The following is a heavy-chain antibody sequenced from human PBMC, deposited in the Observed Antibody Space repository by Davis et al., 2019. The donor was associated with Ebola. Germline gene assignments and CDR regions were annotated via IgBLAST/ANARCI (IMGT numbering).Heavy chain of an antibody. V-gene: IGHV3-7*01. Sequence: GESLKISCAASGFTFSNYAMTWVRQAPGKGLEWVANINPGGSATRYVDSVKGRFTISRDNAKNSVYLEMSSLKVEDSAVYYCAGWGRQRNDWGQGALVTVSS. CDR1: GFTFSNYA. CDR3: AGWGRQRND. J-gene: IGHJ4*01. CDR2: INPGGSAT. D-gene: IGHD6-25*01.